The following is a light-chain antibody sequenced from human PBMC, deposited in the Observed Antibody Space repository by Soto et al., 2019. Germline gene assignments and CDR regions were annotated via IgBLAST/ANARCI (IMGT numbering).Light chain of an antibody. CDR3: QQYSNWPPIT. J-gene: IGKJ5*01. V-gene: IGKV3-15*01. CDR2: GAS. CDR1: QNVGSS. Sequence: EIVMTQSPATVSVSPGERATLSCRATQNVGSSLAWYQQKPGQAPRLLIYGASTGASGIPARFSGSGSGTEFTLTISSLQSEDFAVYFCQQYSNWPPITFGQGTRLEI.